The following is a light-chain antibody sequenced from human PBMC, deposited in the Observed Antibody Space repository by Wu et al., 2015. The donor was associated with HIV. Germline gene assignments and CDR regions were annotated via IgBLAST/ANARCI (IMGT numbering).Light chain of an antibody. V-gene: IGKV1-13*02. CDR2: DAS. J-gene: IGKJ4*01. Sequence: AIQLTQSPSSLSASVGDRVTISCRASQGISSTLAWHQQKPGKAPRLLIYDASSLKSGVPSRFSGSGSGTDFTLTISSLEPEDFATYFCQQLNSYPLTFGGGTRVELK. CDR1: QGISST. CDR3: QQLNSYPLT.